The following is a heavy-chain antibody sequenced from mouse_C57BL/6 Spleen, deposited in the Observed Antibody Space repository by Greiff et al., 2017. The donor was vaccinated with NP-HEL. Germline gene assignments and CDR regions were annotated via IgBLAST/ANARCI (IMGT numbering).Heavy chain of an antibody. J-gene: IGHJ2*01. Sequence: VQLQQSGAELVKPGASVKLSCKASGYTFTSYWMHWVKQRPGRGLEWIGRIDPNSGGTKYNEKFKSKATLTVDKPSSTAYMQLSSLTSEDSAVYYCAREITTVVGGFFDYWGQGTTLTVSS. CDR2: IDPNSGGT. CDR1: GYTFTSYW. D-gene: IGHD1-1*01. CDR3: AREITTVVGGFFDY. V-gene: IGHV1-72*01.